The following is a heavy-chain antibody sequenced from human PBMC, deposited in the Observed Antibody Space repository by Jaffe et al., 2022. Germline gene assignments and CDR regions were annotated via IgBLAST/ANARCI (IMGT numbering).Heavy chain of an antibody. Sequence: QVQLQESGPGLVKPSETLSLTCAVSGYSISSGYYWGWIRQPPGKGLEWIGSIYHSGSTYYNPSLKSRVTISVDTSKNQFSLKLSSVTAADTAVYYCASGEYYYDSSVNDDAFDIWGQGTMVTVSS. CDR1: GYSISSGYY. D-gene: IGHD3-22*01. J-gene: IGHJ3*02. CDR2: IYHSGST. V-gene: IGHV4-38-2*01. CDR3: ASGEYYYDSSVNDDAFDI.